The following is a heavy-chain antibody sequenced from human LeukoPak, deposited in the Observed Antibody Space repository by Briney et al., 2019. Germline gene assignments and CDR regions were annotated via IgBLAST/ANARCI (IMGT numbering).Heavy chain of an antibody. CDR3: ARQDHGPDY. D-gene: IGHD1-14*01. CDR2: INKDGSEK. V-gene: IGHV3-7*02. CDR1: GFTFSNHW. J-gene: IGHJ4*02. Sequence: PGGSLRLSCAASGFTFSNHWMNWVRQAPGKGLEWVANINKDGSEKNYVDSVKGRFTISGDNAKNSLYLQMNYLRPEDTAVYYCARQDHGPDYWGQGTLVTASS.